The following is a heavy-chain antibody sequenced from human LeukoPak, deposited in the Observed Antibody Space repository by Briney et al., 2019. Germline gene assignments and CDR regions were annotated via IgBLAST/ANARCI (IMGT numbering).Heavy chain of an antibody. CDR2: INHSGST. Sequence: NPSETLSLTCAVYGGSFSGYYWSWIRQPPGKGLEWIGEINHSGSTNYNPSLKSRVTISVDTSKNQFSLKLSSVTAADTAVYYCARARRRQPPKVYYMDVWGKGTTVTVSS. J-gene: IGHJ6*03. CDR1: GGSFSGYY. CDR3: ARARRRQPPKVYYMDV. D-gene: IGHD5-18*01. V-gene: IGHV4-34*01.